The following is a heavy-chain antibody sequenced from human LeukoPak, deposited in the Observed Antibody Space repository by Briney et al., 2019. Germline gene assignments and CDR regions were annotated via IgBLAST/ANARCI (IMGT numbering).Heavy chain of an antibody. CDR1: GYTFTSYG. D-gene: IGHD3-9*01. CDR3: AREGAGYDILTGYSPLGY. V-gene: IGHV1-18*01. Sequence: ASVKVSCTASGYTFTSYGISWVRQAPGQGLEWMGWISAYNGNTNYAQKLQGRVTMTTDTSTSTAYMELRSLRSDDTAVYYCAREGAGYDILTGYSPLGYWGQGTLVTVSS. J-gene: IGHJ4*02. CDR2: ISAYNGNT.